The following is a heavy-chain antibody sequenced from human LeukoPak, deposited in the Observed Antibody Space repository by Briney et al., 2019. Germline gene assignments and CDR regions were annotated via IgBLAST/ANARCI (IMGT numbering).Heavy chain of an antibody. V-gene: IGHV4-34*01. D-gene: IGHD6-19*01. CDR3: ARARGRIAVAGINY. J-gene: IGHJ4*02. CDR2: INHSGST. CDR1: GGSFSGYY. Sequence: SETLSLTCAVYGGSFSGYYWSWIRQPPGKGPEWIGKINHSGSTNYNPSLKSRVTISVDTSKNQFSLKLSSVTAADTAVCYCARARGRIAVAGINYWGQGTLVTVSS.